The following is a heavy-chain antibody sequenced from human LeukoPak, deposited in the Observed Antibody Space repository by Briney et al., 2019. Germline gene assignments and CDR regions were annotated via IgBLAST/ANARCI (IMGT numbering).Heavy chain of an antibody. D-gene: IGHD6-19*01. CDR2: IYYSGST. J-gene: IGHJ4*02. CDR3: ARSRGGYSSGWYVDY. V-gene: IGHV4-61*01. Sequence: SETLSLTCTVSGASISSSSYYWRWIRQPPGKGLEWIGYIYYSGSTNYNPSLKSRVTISVDTSKNQFSLKLSSVTAADTAVYYCARSRGGYSSGWYVDYWGQGTLVTVSS. CDR1: GASISSSSYY.